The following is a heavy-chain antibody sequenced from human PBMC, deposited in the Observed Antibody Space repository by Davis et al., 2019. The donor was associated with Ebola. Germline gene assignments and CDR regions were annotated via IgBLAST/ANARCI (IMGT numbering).Heavy chain of an antibody. J-gene: IGHJ4*02. CDR3: ARAAALDY. CDR1: GYTFTSHA. Sequence: AASVKVSCKASGYTFTSHAMNWVRQVPGQGLEWMGWINTNTGHPTYAQGLTGRFVFSLDTSVSTAYLQISSLKAEDTAVYYCARAAALDYWGQGTLVTVSS. V-gene: IGHV7-4-1*02. D-gene: IGHD2-2*01. CDR2: INTNTGHP.